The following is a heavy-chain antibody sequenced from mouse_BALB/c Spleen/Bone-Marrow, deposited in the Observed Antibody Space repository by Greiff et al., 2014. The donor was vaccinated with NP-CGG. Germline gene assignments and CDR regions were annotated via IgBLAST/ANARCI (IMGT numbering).Heavy chain of an antibody. CDR1: GFTFSDYG. CDR2: ISHLAYSI. Sequence: EVMLVESGGGLVQPGGSRKLSCAASGFTFSDYGMAWVRQAPGKGPEWVAFISHLAYSIYYADTVTGRFTISRESAKNTLYLEMSSLRSEDTAMYYCARSTVAPRAMDYWGQGTSVTVSS. J-gene: IGHJ4*01. D-gene: IGHD1-1*01. V-gene: IGHV5-15*02. CDR3: ARSTVAPRAMDY.